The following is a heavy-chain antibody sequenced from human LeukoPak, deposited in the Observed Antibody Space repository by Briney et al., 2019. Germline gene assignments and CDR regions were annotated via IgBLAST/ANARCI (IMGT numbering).Heavy chain of an antibody. D-gene: IGHD3-22*01. CDR2: ISGSGGST. J-gene: IGHJ4*02. CDR1: GFTFSSYA. CDR3: AKGRDSSGYYYKDY. Sequence: GGSLRLSCAASGFTFSSYAMSWVRQAPEKGLEWVSAISGSGGSTYYADSVKGRFTISRDNSKNTLYLQMNSLRAEDTAVYYCAKGRDSSGYYYKDYWGQGTLVTVSS. V-gene: IGHV3-23*01.